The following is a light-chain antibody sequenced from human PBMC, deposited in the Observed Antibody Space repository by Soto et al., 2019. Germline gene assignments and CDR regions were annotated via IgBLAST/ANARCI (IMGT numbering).Light chain of an antibody. V-gene: IGLV2-8*01. J-gene: IGLJ1*01. CDR3: SSYAGSNIYV. Sequence: QSVLTQPPSAPVSPGQSVTISCTGTSSDVGGYNYVSWYQQHPGKAPKLMIYEVSKRPSGVPDRFSGSKSGNTASLTVSGLQAEDEADYYCSSYAGSNIYVFGTGTKVTVL. CDR2: EVS. CDR1: SSDVGGYNY.